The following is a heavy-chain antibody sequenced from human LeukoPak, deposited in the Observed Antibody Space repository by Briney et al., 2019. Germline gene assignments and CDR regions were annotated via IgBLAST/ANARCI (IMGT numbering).Heavy chain of an antibody. V-gene: IGHV3-7*01. CDR3: VRDNAYTFDY. J-gene: IGHJ4*01. D-gene: IGHD5-24*01. CDR2: IKKDGSEQ. CDR1: GFSFSDHW. Sequence: GGSLRLSCVASGFSFSDHWMNWFRQAPGKGLEWVATIKKDGSEQYYVDSMKGRLTISRDNAKNSVYLQIHNLRAEDTAIYYCVRDNAYTFDYWGQGTLVTVSS.